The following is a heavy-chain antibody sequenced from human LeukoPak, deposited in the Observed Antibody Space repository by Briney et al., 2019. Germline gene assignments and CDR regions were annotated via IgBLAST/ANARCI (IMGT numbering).Heavy chain of an antibody. CDR3: ARVIEYGDYESF. V-gene: IGHV3-23*01. J-gene: IGHJ4*02. CDR2: ISPSGDIT. D-gene: IGHD4-17*01. CDR1: GFTFSNHG. Sequence: GGSLRLSCAASGFTFSNHGMNWVRQAPGKGLEWVSGISPSGDITYYADSVKGRFTISRDNPKNSLYLQMNSLRAEDTAVYYCARVIEYGDYESFWGQGTLVTVSS.